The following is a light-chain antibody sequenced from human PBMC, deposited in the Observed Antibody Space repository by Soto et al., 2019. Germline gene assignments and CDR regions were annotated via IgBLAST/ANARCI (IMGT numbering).Light chain of an antibody. CDR1: SSDVGGYNY. Sequence: QSAPTQAPSAYRVPGQSRTISCTGTSSDVGGYNYVSWYQQHPGKAPKLMIYEVSKRPSGVPDRFSGSKSGNTASLTVSGLQAEDEADYYCSSYAGSNNLYVFGTGTKVTVL. J-gene: IGLJ1*01. CDR2: EVS. CDR3: SSYAGSNNLYV. V-gene: IGLV2-8*02.